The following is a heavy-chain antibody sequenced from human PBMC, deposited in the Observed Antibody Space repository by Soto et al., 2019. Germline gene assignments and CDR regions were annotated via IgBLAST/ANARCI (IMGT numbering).Heavy chain of an antibody. CDR2: IYYTGNT. CDR3: ARATYDSSTYYLDY. V-gene: IGHV4-30-4*01. D-gene: IGHD3-22*01. CDR1: GDSISGGDYY. J-gene: IGHJ4*02. Sequence: QVKLQESGPGLVKPSQTLSLTCTVSGDSISGGDYYWTWIRQPPGKGLEWIGSIYYTGNTYSNPSLESRLSISVDPSNNQFALRLTSVTAPDTAIYYCARATYDSSTYYLDYWGQGTLVTVSS.